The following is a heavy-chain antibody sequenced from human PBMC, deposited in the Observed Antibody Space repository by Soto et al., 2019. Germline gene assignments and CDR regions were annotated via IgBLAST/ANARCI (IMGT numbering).Heavy chain of an antibody. J-gene: IGHJ4*02. CDR1: GFTFSSYA. V-gene: IGHV3-30-3*01. Sequence: QVQLVESGGGVVQPGRSLRLSCAASGFTFSSYAMHWVRQAPGKGLEWVAVISYDGINKYYADSVKGRFTISRDNSKNTLYLQMNSLRAEDTAVYYCARDKRDLRFLEWSYYFDFWGQGTLVTVSS. CDR2: ISYDGINK. CDR3: ARDKRDLRFLEWSYYFDF. D-gene: IGHD3-3*01.